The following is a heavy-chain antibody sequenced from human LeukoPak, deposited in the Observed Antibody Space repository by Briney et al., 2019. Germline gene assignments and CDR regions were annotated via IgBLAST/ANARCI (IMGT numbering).Heavy chain of an antibody. V-gene: IGHV1-2*02. D-gene: IGHD3-22*01. CDR2: INPNSGGT. CDR1: GYTFTGYY. J-gene: IGHJ6*02. CDR3: ARILYDSSGYHGYYYGMDV. Sequence: ASAKVSCKASGYTFTGYYMHWVRQAPGQGLEWMGWINPNSGGTNYAQKFQGRVTMTRDTSISTAYMELSRLRSDDTAVYYCARILYDSSGYHGYYYGMDVWGQGTTVTVSS.